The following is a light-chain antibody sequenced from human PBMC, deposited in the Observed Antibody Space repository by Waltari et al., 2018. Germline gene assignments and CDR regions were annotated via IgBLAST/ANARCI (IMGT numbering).Light chain of an antibody. CDR1: ISNIGNNA. Sequence: QSVLTQPPSVSEAPRQRVTISCSGSISNIGNNAVNWYQQLPGKAPKLLIYYDDLLPSGVSDRFSCSKSGTSASLAISGLQFEDEAEYYCAAWDDSLNGRVFGGGTKLTVL. CDR3: AAWDDSLNGRV. J-gene: IGLJ3*02. V-gene: IGLV1-36*01. CDR2: YDD.